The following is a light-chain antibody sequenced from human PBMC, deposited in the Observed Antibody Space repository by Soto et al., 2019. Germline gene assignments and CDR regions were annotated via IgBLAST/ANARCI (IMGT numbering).Light chain of an antibody. CDR3: QQYDNVPLT. Sequence: DLQMTQSPSSLSASVGDRVTITCQASQDISNLLNWYQQKPGKAPNLLIYDASELETGVPSRFSGIGSGTDFALTISSLQPEDIATYYCQQYDNVPLTFGGGTKVEIK. CDR1: QDISNL. V-gene: IGKV1-33*01. J-gene: IGKJ4*01. CDR2: DAS.